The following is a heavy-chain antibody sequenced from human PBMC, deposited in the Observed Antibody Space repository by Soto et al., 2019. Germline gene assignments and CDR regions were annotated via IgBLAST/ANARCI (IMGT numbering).Heavy chain of an antibody. CDR2: ISGSGGST. CDR1: GFTFSSYA. CDR3: GKDAYISGWFPIRGGMDV. Sequence: EVQLLESGGGLVQPGGSLRLSCAASGFTFSSYAISWVRQAPGKGLEWVSAISGSGGSTYYADSVKGRFTISRDNSKNTLYRQRNSRRAEDTAVYYCGKDAYISGWFPIRGGMDVWGQGTTVTVSS. J-gene: IGHJ6*02. V-gene: IGHV3-23*01. D-gene: IGHD6-19*01.